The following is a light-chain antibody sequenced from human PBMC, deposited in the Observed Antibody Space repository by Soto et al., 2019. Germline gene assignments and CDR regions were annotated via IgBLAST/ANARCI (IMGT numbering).Light chain of an antibody. Sequence: QSALTQPASVSGSPGQSITISCTGTSSDVGTYTLVSWYQQHPGKAPKLVIYEVNKRPAGVSKRFSGSKSGDTASLTISGLQAEDEADYYCSSYTSSSTLVVFGGGTQLTVL. CDR3: SSYTSSSTLVV. CDR1: SSDVGTYTL. CDR2: EVN. J-gene: IGLJ2*01. V-gene: IGLV2-14*02.